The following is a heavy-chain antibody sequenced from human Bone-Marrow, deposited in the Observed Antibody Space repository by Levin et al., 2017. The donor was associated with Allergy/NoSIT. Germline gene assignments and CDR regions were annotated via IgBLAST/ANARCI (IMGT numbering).Heavy chain of an antibody. D-gene: IGHD1-1*01. V-gene: IGHV3-30*04. J-gene: IGHJ2*01. Sequence: PGGSLRLSCAASGFTFRSYSMHWVRQPPGKGLEWVAVIPYVGTNNVYADSVKGRFTISRDNSKNTVSLQINSLRVEDTAVYYCARDNFDDLWKGLDLWGRGTLVTVSS. CDR3: ARDNFDDLWKGLDL. CDR1: GFTFRSYS. CDR2: IPYVGTNN.